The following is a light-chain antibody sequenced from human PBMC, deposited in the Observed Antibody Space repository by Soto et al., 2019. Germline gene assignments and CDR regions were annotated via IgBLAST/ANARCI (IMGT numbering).Light chain of an antibody. V-gene: IGLV1-40*01. CDR3: QSFDSSLSGWRV. CDR1: SSNIGAGYD. Sequence: QSVLTQPPSVSGAPGQRVNISCTGSSSNIGAGYDVHWYQQLPGTAPKLLIYGNSNRPSGVPDRFSGSKSGTSASLAITGLQAEDEADDYCQSFDSSLSGWRVFGGGTQLTVL. CDR2: GNS. J-gene: IGLJ3*02.